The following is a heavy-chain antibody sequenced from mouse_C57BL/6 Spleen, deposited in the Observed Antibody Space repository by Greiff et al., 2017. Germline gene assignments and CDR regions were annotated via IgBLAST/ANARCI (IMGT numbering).Heavy chain of an antibody. CDR2: IYPGDGDT. V-gene: IGHV1-82*01. J-gene: IGHJ4*01. Sequence: VMLVESGPELVKPGASVKISCKASGYAFSSSWMNWVKQRPGKGLEWIGRIYPGDGDTNYNGKFKGKATLTADKSSSTAYMQLSSLTSEDSAVYFCARPYGYAMDYWGQGTSVTVSS. D-gene: IGHD1-1*01. CDR3: ARPYGYAMDY. CDR1: GYAFSSSW.